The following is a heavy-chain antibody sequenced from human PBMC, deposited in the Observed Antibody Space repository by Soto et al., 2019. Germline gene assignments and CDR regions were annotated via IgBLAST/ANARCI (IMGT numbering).Heavy chain of an antibody. CDR2: ISTYNGDA. CDR3: ARDWSAVVLPDY. Sequence: QVQLVQSGAEVKKPGASVKVSCKASGYTFTSFGIIWVRPAPGQGPEWMGWISTYNGDAKYAQKFQDRVTITKDIFTSTVYMELRSLRSDDTAMYYCARDWSAVVLPDYWGQGTLVTVSS. J-gene: IGHJ4*02. CDR1: GYTFTSFG. D-gene: IGHD3-22*01. V-gene: IGHV1-18*01.